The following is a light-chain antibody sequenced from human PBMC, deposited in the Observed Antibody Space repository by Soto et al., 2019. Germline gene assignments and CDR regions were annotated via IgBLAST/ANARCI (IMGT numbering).Light chain of an antibody. CDR2: EVT. Sequence: QSALTQPASVSGSPGQSISISCTGTSSDVGIYDYVSWYQHHPGKAPKLMVYEVTNRPSGVSNRFSGSKSGNTASLTISGLQAEDEADYYCSSVSSDSTPLVFGGGTKLTVL. CDR1: SSDVGIYDY. V-gene: IGLV2-14*01. J-gene: IGLJ2*01. CDR3: SSVSSDSTPLV.